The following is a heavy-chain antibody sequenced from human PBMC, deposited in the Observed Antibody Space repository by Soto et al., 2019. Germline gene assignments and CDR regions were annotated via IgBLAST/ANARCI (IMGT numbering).Heavy chain of an antibody. CDR2: IYSSGST. V-gene: IGHV3-66*01. CDR1: GFTVSSNY. Sequence: EVQLVESGGGLVQAGESLRLSCAASGFTVSSNYMSWVRQAPGKGLEWVSVIYSSGSTNCADSVKGRFTISRDNSKNTLYLQMNSLRAEDTAVYYCGRVRATVTTRYFDLWGRGTLVTVSS. CDR3: GRVRATVTTRYFDL. J-gene: IGHJ2*01. D-gene: IGHD4-17*01.